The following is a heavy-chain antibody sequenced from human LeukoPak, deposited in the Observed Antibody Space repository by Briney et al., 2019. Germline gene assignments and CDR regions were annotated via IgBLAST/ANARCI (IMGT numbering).Heavy chain of an antibody. CDR2: ISGSGGST. CDR1: GFTFSSYG. CDR3: ARALLRNSRTLDY. J-gene: IGHJ4*02. D-gene: IGHD6-13*01. V-gene: IGHV3-23*01. Sequence: GRSLRLSCAASGFTFSSYGISWVRQARGKGLEWVSGISGSGGSTFYADPVKGRFTISRDNSKSTLSVQMNSLRAEDTAVYYCARALLRNSRTLDYWGQGTLVTVSS.